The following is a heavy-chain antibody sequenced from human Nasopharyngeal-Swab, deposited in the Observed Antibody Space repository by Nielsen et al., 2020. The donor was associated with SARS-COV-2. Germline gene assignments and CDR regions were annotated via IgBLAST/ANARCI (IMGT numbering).Heavy chain of an antibody. V-gene: IGHV4-34*01. CDR3: ASSPLWFGEPEHGMDV. D-gene: IGHD3-10*01. Sequence: WIRQPPGKGLEWIGEINHSGSTNYNPPLKSRVTISVGTSKNQFSLKLSSVTAADTAVYYCASSPLWFGEPEHGMDVWGQGTTVTVSS. J-gene: IGHJ6*02. CDR2: INHSGST.